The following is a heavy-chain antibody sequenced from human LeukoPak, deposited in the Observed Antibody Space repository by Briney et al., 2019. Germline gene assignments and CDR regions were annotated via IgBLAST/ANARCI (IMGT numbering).Heavy chain of an antibody. Sequence: GGSLRLSCAASGFVVGGNYMSWVRQAPGKGLEWVSVIYSGGSTYYADSVKGRFSTSRDSSTSTLFLQKDSLRVEDTAMYYCARPTDGDSTRYGMDVWGQGTTVIVSS. CDR2: IYSGGST. CDR3: ARPTDGDSTRYGMDV. D-gene: IGHD2-21*02. CDR1: GFVVGGNY. J-gene: IGHJ6*02. V-gene: IGHV3-53*01.